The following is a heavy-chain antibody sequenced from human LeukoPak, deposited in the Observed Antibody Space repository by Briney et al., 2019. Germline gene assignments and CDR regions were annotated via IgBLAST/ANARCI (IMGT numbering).Heavy chain of an antibody. CDR1: VYTFTTYV. V-gene: IGHV1-18*01. Sequence: ASVKVSCKASVYTFTTYVISWVRQAPGQALEWMVWMSAYNGNTKYAHKHQGRVTMTTDTSTSTAYLELTSLSSDDTDVYYCASDQMGGSYYGYFQHWGQGTLVTVSS. CDR3: ASDQMGGSYYGYFQH. J-gene: IGHJ1*01. CDR2: MSAYNGNT. D-gene: IGHD1-26*01.